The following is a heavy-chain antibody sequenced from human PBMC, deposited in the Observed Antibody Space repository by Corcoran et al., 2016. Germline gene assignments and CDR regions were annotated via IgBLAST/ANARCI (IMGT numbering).Heavy chain of an antibody. CDR3: TTDLGITMMEGDYFDY. V-gene: IGHV3-15*01. D-gene: IGHD3-22*01. CDR2: IKSKNDGGTT. J-gene: IGHJ4*02. Sequence: EVQLVESGGGLVKPGGSLRLSCAASGFTFSNAWMSWVRQAPGKGLEWVGRIKSKNDGGTTDYAAPVKGRFTISRDDSKNTLYLQMNSLKTEDTAVYYCTTDLGITMMEGDYFDYWGQGTLVTVSS. CDR1: GFTFSNAW.